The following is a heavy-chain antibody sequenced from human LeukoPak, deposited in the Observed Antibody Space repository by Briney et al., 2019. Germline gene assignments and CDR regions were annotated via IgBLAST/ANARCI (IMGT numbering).Heavy chain of an antibody. J-gene: IGHJ6*03. CDR2: INHSGST. CDR1: GGSFSGYY. CDR3: ARRRSYYYYMDV. V-gene: IGHV4-34*01. Sequence: SETLSLTCAVYGGSFSGYYWSWIRQPPGKGLEWIGEINHSGSTNYNPSLKSRVTISVDTSKNQFSLKLSSVTAADTAVYYCARRRSYYYYMDVWGKGTTVTVSS.